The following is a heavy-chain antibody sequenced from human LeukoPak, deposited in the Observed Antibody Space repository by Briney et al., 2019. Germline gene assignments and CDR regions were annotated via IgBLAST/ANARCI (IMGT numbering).Heavy chain of an antibody. J-gene: IGHJ4*02. CDR2: INWNGGRL. V-gene: IGHV3-9*03. CDR1: GFTFDDYA. D-gene: IGHD6-19*01. Sequence: GGSLTLSCAASGFTFDDYAMHWVRHAPGKGPEWVSGINWNGGRLYYAASVRRLFTMFRDNDNNSLHLHINILTPEDMAVYYCAKDIGCTSGEAFDSWGQGTLVTVSS. CDR3: AKDIGCTSGEAFDS.